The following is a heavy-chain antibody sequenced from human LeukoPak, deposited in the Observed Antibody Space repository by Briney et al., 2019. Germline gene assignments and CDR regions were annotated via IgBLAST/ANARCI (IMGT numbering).Heavy chain of an antibody. D-gene: IGHD4-17*01. J-gene: IGHJ1*01. V-gene: IGHV1-46*01. CDR3: ARASTVTTPAEYFQH. Sequence: ASVKVSCKASGYTFTSYYMHWARQAPGQGLEWMGIINPSGGSTSYAQKFQGRVTMTRDMSTSTVYMELSSLRSEDTAVYYCARASTVTTPAEYFQHWGQGTLVTVSS. CDR2: INPSGGST. CDR1: GYTFTSYY.